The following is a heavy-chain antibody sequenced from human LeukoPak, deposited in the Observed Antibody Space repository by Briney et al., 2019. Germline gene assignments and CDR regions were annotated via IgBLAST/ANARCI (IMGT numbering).Heavy chain of an antibody. J-gene: IGHJ5*02. CDR2: INTKTGNP. V-gene: IGHV7-4-1*02. Sequence: GASVTVSFTASGYTFTHYPINWVRQAPGQGLEWMGWINTKTGNPTYARGFAGRFVFSLDTSVSTAYLQISSLKAEDTAVYYCASEAVWNWFDPWGQGTLVTVSS. CDR1: GYTFTHYP. D-gene: IGHD2-8*01. CDR3: ASEAVWNWFDP.